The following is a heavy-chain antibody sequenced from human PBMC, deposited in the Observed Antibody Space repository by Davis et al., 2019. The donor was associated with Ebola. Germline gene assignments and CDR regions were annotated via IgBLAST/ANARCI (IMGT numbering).Heavy chain of an antibody. Sequence: TVSCKGSGYSFTSYWIGWVRQMPGKGLEWMGIIYPGHSDTRYSPSFQGQVTISADKSISTAYLQWSSLKASDTAMYYCARHREARAYLPRYYFDYWGQGTLVNVSS. V-gene: IGHV5-51*01. J-gene: IGHJ4*02. D-gene: IGHD1-26*01. CDR3: ARHREARAYLPRYYFDY. CDR2: IYPGHSDT. CDR1: GYSFTSYW.